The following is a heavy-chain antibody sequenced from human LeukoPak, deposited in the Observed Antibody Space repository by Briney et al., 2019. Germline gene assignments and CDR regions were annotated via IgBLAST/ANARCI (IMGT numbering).Heavy chain of an antibody. J-gene: IGHJ4*02. D-gene: IGHD2-2*01. V-gene: IGHV3-9*01. CDR3: VRDQQPEVSTSDSSPSV. Sequence: PGGSLRLSCAASGFTFDDYAMHWVRQAPGKGLEWVSGISWNSGSIGYADSVKGRFTISRDNDKNSLHLQMNILRADDTAVYYCVRDQQPEVSTSDSSPSVWGQGTLVTVSS. CDR1: GFTFDDYA. CDR2: ISWNSGSI.